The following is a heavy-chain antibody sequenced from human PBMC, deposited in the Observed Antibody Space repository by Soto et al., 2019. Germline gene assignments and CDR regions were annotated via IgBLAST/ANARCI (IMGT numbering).Heavy chain of an antibody. D-gene: IGHD3-10*01. CDR3: VKPRQGGGIDMVFDY. V-gene: IGHV3-23*01. CDR1: GFSLSTYA. Sequence: EVQLLESGGGSVQPGGSLRLSCAVSGFSLSTYAMSWVRQAPGKGLEWVSSTSGSDDRTFYVDSVKGRFTISRDNSRNTLYLQMNSLRAEDTALYYCVKPRQGGGIDMVFDYWGQGTLVTVSS. J-gene: IGHJ4*02. CDR2: TSGSDDRT.